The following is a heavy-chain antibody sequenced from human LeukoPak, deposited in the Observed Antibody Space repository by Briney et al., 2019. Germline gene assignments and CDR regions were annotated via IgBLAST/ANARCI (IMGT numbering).Heavy chain of an antibody. J-gene: IGHJ4*02. Sequence: PGGSLRLSCAASGVTFSTYGMHWVRQDPGRGLEWVAFIRFDGNNKWYTDSVKGRFTISRDNSKNTVYLQMNSLRVEDTAVYYCVRGTTGYFDHWGQGTLVTVSS. CDR1: GVTFSTYG. CDR2: IRFDGNNK. D-gene: IGHD1-1*01. CDR3: VRGTTGYFDH. V-gene: IGHV3-30*02.